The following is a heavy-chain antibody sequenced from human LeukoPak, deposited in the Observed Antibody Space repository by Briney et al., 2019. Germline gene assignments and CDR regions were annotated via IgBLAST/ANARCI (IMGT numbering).Heavy chain of an antibody. CDR2: ISGSGGST. CDR1: GFTFSSYA. J-gene: IGHJ4*02. V-gene: IGHV3-23*01. D-gene: IGHD2-15*01. Sequence: GGSLRLSCAASGFTFSSYAMSWVRQAPGKGLEWVSAISGSGGSTYYADSVKGRFTISRDNSKNTLYLQMSSLRAEDTAVYYCAKVFASCSGGSCYPDYFDYWGQGTLVTVSS. CDR3: AKVFASCSGGSCYPDYFDY.